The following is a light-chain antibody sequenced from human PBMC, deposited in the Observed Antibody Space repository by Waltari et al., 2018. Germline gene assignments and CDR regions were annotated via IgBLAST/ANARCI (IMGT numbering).Light chain of an antibody. V-gene: IGLV1-40*01. CDR3: QSYDSLSDSYV. CDR2: DNY. J-gene: IGLJ1*01. Sequence: QSVLTPPPPVSGAPGQRLTTSCTGSSSNIGAGSADHWYQHLPRTAPKLLIYDNYNRPSGVADRFSASKSGTSASLAITGLQAEDEADYYCQSYDSLSDSYVFGTGTKVTVL. CDR1: SSNIGAGSA.